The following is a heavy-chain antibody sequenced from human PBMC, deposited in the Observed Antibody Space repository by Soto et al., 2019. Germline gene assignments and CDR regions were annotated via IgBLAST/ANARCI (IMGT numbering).Heavy chain of an antibody. D-gene: IGHD5-12*01. CDR3: ARGDSGVYYYYYYGMDV. Sequence: QVQLQQWGAGLLKPSETLTLTCAVYGGSFSGYYWSWIRQPPGKGLEWIGEINHSGSTNYNPSLKSRVTISVDTSKNQFSLKLSSVTAADTAVYYCARGDSGVYYYYYYGMDVWGQGTTVTVSS. CDR1: GGSFSGYY. CDR2: INHSGST. J-gene: IGHJ6*02. V-gene: IGHV4-34*01.